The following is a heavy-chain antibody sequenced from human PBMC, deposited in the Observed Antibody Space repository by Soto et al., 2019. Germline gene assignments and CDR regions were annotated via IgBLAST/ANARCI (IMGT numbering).Heavy chain of an antibody. J-gene: IGHJ4*02. V-gene: IGHV4-59*01. D-gene: IGHD2-15*01. CDR3: ARVGYCSGGSCPPYFDY. CDR2: IYYSGST. CDR1: GGSISSYY. Sequence: SETLSLTCTVSGGSISSYYWSWIRQPPGKGLEWIGYIYYSGSTNYNPSLKSRVTISVDTSKNQFSLKLSSVTAADTAVYYCARVGYCSGGSCPPYFDYWGQGTLVTVSS.